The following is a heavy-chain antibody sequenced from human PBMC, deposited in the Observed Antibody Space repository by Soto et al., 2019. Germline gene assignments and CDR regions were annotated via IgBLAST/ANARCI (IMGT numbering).Heavy chain of an antibody. D-gene: IGHD3-22*01. V-gene: IGHV1-69*06. CDR3: ARAATPLAKGTYYYESSGYYFPAY. CDR2: IIPIFGTA. Sequence: ASVKVSCKASGGTFSSYAISWVRQAPGQGLEWMGGIIPIFGTANYAQKFQGRVTITADKSTSTAYMELSSLRSEDTAVYYCARAATPLAKGTYYYESSGYYFPAYWGQGTLVTVSS. CDR1: GGTFSSYA. J-gene: IGHJ4*02.